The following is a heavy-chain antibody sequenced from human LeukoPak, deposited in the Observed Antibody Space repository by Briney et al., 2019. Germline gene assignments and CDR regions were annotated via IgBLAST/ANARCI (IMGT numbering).Heavy chain of an antibody. CDR1: GYTFTSYD. Sequence: ASVKVSCKASGYTFTSYDINWVRQATGQGLEWMGWMNPNSGNTGYAQKFQGRVTITRNTSISTAYMELSSLRSEDTAVYYCARGPGENYYYYYYMDVWGKATTVTVYS. CDR2: MNPNSGNT. J-gene: IGHJ6*03. CDR3: ARGPGENYYYYYYMDV. D-gene: IGHD3-10*01. V-gene: IGHV1-8*03.